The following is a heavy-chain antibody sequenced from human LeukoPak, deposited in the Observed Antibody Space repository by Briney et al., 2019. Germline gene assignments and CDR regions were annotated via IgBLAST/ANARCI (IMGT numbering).Heavy chain of an antibody. Sequence: PGGSLRLSCAASGFTFGTYWMSWVRQAPGKGLEWVSYISSSGSTIYYADSVKGRFTVSRDNAKNSLYLQMNSLRAEDTAVYYCARDWSGYFDFWGQGTLVTVSS. D-gene: IGHD3-10*01. J-gene: IGHJ4*02. CDR2: ISSSGSTI. CDR3: ARDWSGYFDF. CDR1: GFTFGTYW. V-gene: IGHV3-48*03.